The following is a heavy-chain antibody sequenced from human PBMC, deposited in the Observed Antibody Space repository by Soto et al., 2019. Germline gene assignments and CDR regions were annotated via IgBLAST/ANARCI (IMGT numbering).Heavy chain of an antibody. CDR1: GFTFSSYS. V-gene: IGHV3-48*02. D-gene: IGHD6-6*01. CDR3: ARDGIAARPVGHYYYYYGMDV. CDR2: ISSSSSTI. Sequence: GGSLRLSCAASGFTFSSYSMNWVRQAPGKGLEWVSYISSSSSTIYYADSVKGRFTISRDNAKNSLYLQMNSLRDEDTAVYCCARDGIAARPVGHYYYYYGMDVWGQGTTVTVSS. J-gene: IGHJ6*02.